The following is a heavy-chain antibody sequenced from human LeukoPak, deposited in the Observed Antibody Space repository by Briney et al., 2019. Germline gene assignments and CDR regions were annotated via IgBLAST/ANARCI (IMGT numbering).Heavy chain of an antibody. J-gene: IGHJ4*02. CDR3: SRGGLHHGFDY. CDR2: IDPKNGGT. CDR1: GYTFTGYY. V-gene: IGHV1-2*02. Sequence: ASVKVSCKASGYTFTGYYIHWVRQAPGQGLEWMGWIDPKNGGTNYAQKFRGRVTMTRDTSFTTVYMDLSRLISDDTAVYYCSRGGLHHGFDYWGQGTLVTVSS. D-gene: IGHD1-14*01.